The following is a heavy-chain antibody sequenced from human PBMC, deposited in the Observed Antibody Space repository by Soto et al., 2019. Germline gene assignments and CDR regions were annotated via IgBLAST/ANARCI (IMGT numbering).Heavy chain of an antibody. CDR1: GFAFNNYA. CDR2: ISGSGGST. Sequence: GGSLRLSCTVSGFAFNNYAMSWVRQAPGKGLEWVSAISGSGGSTYYADSVKGRFTISRDNSKNTLYLQMNSLRAEDTAVYYCATSWELLSWLDYWGQGTLVTVSS. D-gene: IGHD1-26*01. J-gene: IGHJ4*02. V-gene: IGHV3-23*01. CDR3: ATSWELLSWLDY.